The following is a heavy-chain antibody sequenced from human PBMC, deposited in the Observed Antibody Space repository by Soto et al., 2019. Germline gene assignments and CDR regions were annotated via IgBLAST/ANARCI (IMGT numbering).Heavy chain of an antibody. CDR1: GFSFGTYT. J-gene: IGHJ1*01. D-gene: IGHD3-9*01. V-gene: IGHV3-23*01. CDR2: LSDSVGTT. CDR3: AKHLLGRRLQCTFDL. Sequence: PGGSLRLSCAVSGFSFGTYTVNWVRQAPGMGLEWVSGLSDSVGTTQYAYSVKGRFTISRDKSKNTLYLQMNKLRAEDTAVYYCAKHLLGRRLQCTFDLWGQGNQVTVSS.